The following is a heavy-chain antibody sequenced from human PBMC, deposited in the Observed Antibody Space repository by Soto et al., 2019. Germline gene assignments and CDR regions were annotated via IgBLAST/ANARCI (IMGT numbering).Heavy chain of an antibody. CDR3: ARQYSNSWSDAFDI. Sequence: GESLKISCKGSGYSFTSYWISWVRQMPGKGLEWMGRIDPSDSYTNYSPSFQGHVTTSADKSISTAYLQWSSLKASDTAMYYCARQYSNSWSDAFDIWGQGTMVTVSS. D-gene: IGHD6-13*01. CDR2: IDPSDSYT. V-gene: IGHV5-10-1*01. J-gene: IGHJ3*02. CDR1: GYSFTSYW.